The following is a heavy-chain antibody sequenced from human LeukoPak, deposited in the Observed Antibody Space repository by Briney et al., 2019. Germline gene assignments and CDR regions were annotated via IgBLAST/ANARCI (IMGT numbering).Heavy chain of an antibody. D-gene: IGHD2-8*02. Sequence: SSETLSLTCTVSGGSISSYYWSWIRQPPGKGLEWIGYIYYSGSTNYNPSLKSRVTISVDTSKNQFSLKLSSVTAADTAVYYCARGVPVVLAYMGVWGKGTTVTVSS. CDR3: ARGVPVVLAYMGV. V-gene: IGHV4-59*01. J-gene: IGHJ6*03. CDR1: GGSISSYY. CDR2: IYYSGST.